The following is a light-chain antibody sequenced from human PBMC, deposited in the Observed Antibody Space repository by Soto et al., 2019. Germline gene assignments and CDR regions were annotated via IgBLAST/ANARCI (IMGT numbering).Light chain of an antibody. Sequence: QAVLTQPASVSGSPGQSITISCTGTSSDIGGYKYVSWYQQYPGKAPKLMIYEVSQRPPGVSDRFSGSKSGNTASLTISGLQAEDEADYYCNSYTSTSDTYVIFGGGTQLTVL. J-gene: IGLJ2*01. CDR1: SSDIGGYKY. CDR2: EVS. CDR3: NSYTSTSDTYVI. V-gene: IGLV2-14*01.